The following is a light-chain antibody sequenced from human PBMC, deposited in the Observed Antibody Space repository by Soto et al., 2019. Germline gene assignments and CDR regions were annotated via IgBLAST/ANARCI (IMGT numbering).Light chain of an antibody. V-gene: IGLV4-69*01. CDR2: LSSDGSH. CDR1: SGHSSYA. J-gene: IGLJ2*01. Sequence: QPVLTQSPSASASLGASVKLTCTLSSGHSSYAIAWHQQQPEKGPRYLMKLSSDGSHSKGDGIPDRFSGSSSGAERYLTISRLQSADEADYYCQTWDTGARVVFGGGTKVTVL. CDR3: QTWDTGARVV.